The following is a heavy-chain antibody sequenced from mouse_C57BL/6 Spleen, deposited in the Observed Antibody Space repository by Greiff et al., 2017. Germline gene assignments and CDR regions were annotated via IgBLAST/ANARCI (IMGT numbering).Heavy chain of an antibody. CDR1: GYTFTSYW. CDR2: IDPSDSYT. J-gene: IGHJ2*01. D-gene: IGHD2-4*01. CDR3: ARGGITRAFHY. V-gene: IGHV1-69*01. Sequence: VQLQQPGAELVMPGASVKLSCKASGYTFTSYWMHWVKQRPGQGLEWIGEIDPSDSYTNYNQKFKGKSTLTVDKSSSTAYMQLSSLTSEDSAVYYCARGGITRAFHYWGQGTTLTVSS.